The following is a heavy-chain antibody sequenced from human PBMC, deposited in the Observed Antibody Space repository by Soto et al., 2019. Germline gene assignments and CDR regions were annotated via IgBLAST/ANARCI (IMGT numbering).Heavy chain of an antibody. V-gene: IGHV1-46*01. Sequence: QVQLVQSGAEVKKPAASVKVSCKTSGCTFTSYCMHWVRQAPGQGLEWMGIINPSGGGTSYAQKFQGRVTMTRDTSTSTAYMEMSSLRYEDTAMYYCATYYCAREGSSGWPFDYWGQGTLVTVSS. CDR1: GCTFTSYC. D-gene: IGHD6-19*01. CDR3: ATYYCAREGSSGWPFDY. J-gene: IGHJ4*02. CDR2: INPSGGGT.